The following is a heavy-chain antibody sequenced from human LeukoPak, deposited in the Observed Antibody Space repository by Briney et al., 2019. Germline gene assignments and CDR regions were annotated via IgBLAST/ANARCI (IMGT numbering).Heavy chain of an antibody. V-gene: IGHV3-23*01. CDR1: GFIFSNYA. CDR3: VKGPRPDITVAHTVEN. Sequence: QPGGSLILSCAASGFIFSNYAMSWVRQVPGRGLEWVSTISSRGDSTYVADSVKGWFTISRDNSKNSLYLQMNTVRAEDTAVYYCVKGPRPDITVAHTVENWGQGTLVTVSS. CDR2: ISSRGDST. D-gene: IGHD6-19*01. J-gene: IGHJ4*02.